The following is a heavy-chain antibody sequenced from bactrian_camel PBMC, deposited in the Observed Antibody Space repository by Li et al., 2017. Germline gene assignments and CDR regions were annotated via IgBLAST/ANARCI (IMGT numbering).Heavy chain of an antibody. V-gene: IGHV3S53*01. J-gene: IGHJ4*01. CDR1: DDPSNKYYMDSTYC. CDR3: AADGGRWKHPSGSCLVAREYDY. D-gene: IGHD2*01. CDR2: IDNDGNT. Sequence: HVQLVESGGGSVQAGGSLRLSCKVTDDPSNKYYMDSTYCMGWFREAPGKEREGLAVIDNDGNTNYKDSLEGRFTVSRDHLKATLYLQMNSLKPEDAAMYYCAADGGRWKHPSGSCLVAREYDYWGQGTQVTVS.